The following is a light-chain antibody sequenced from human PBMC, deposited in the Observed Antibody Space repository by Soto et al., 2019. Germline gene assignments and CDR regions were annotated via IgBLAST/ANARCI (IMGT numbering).Light chain of an antibody. J-gene: IGLJ1*01. CDR1: SSDVGGYNY. V-gene: IGLV2-11*01. CDR2: DVS. CDR3: CSYAGISTWV. Sequence: QSALTQPRSVSGSPGQSVTISCTGTSSDVGGYNYVSWYQQHPGKAPKLMIYDVSKRPSGVPDRFSGSKSGNTASLTISGLQAEYEADYYCCSYAGISTWVVGTGTKLTVL.